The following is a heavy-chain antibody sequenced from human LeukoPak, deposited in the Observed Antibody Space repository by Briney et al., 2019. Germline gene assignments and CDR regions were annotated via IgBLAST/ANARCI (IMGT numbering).Heavy chain of an antibody. V-gene: IGHV3-7*01. J-gene: IGHJ3*01. CDR1: GFTFSSNW. CDR2: IKQDGSEK. D-gene: IGHD2-15*01. CDR3: TRDRGSGL. Sequence: GGSLRLSCAASGFTFSSNWMNWVRQAPGKGLEWVANIKQDGSEKYYVDSVKGRFTISRDNAKNSLYLQMNSLRDEDTAVYYCTRDRGSGLWGQGTMVTVSS.